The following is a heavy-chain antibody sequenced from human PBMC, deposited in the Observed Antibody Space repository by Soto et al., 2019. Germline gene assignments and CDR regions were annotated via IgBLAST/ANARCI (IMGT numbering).Heavy chain of an antibody. V-gene: IGHV3-74*01. CDR1: GFTVSGYW. Sequence: EVQLVESGGGLVQPGGSLRLSCAASGFTVSGYWMHWVRQTPGKGLTWVSRINSDGRYTSSADSVKGRFTISKDNARNTLYLQMNGLRIEDTAVYFCTRALVAMIPTAYWGQGSLVTVPS. CDR3: TRALVAMIPTAY. CDR2: INSDGRYT. D-gene: IGHD3-22*01. J-gene: IGHJ4*02.